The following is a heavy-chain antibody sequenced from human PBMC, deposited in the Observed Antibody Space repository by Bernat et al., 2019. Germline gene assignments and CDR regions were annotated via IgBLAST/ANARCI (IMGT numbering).Heavy chain of an antibody. D-gene: IGHD2-2*01. J-gene: IGHJ6*03. CDR1: GYSISSGYY. Sequence: QVQLQESGPGLVKPSETLSLTCAVSGYSISSGYYWGWIRQPPGKGLEWIGSIYHSGSTYYNPSLKSRVTISVDTSKNQFSLKLSSVTAADTAVYYCARVSPSVVVPAAMGYYYYYMDVWGQGTTVTVSS. V-gene: IGHV4-38-2*01. CDR3: ARVSPSVVVPAAMGYYYYYMDV. CDR2: IYHSGST.